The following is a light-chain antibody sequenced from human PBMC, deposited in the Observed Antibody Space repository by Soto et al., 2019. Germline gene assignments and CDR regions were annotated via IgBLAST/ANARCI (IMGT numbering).Light chain of an antibody. Sequence: EIVMTQSPATQSVSPGERVTLSCRASQSVRSNLAWYQQKPGQAHRLLVYGASTRATGLPARFSGSGSGTDFTLTISSLQSEDFAVYYCQQYNTWPPITFGQGTRLEIK. J-gene: IGKJ5*01. V-gene: IGKV3-15*01. CDR2: GAS. CDR3: QQYNTWPPIT. CDR1: QSVRSN.